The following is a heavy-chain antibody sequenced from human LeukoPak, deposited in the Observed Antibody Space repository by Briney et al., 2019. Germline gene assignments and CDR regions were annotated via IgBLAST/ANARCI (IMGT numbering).Heavy chain of an antibody. D-gene: IGHD2-15*01. J-gene: IGHJ4*02. V-gene: IGHV3-21*01. CDR1: GFTFSSYS. CDR2: ISSSSSYI. CDR3: ARSHCSGGSCWGFGNY. Sequence: GGSLRLSCAASGFTFSSYSMNWVRQAPGKGLEWVSSISSSSSYIYYADSVKGRFTISRDNAKNSLYLQMNSLRAEDTAVYYCARSHCSGGSCWGFGNYWGQGTLVTVSS.